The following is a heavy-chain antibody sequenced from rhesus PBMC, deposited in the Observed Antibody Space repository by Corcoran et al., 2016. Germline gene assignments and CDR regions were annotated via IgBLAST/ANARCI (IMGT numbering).Heavy chain of an antibody. D-gene: IGHD3-22*01. CDR2: IYRRNGNP. J-gene: IGHJ4*01. CDR1: GDSISDDYG. V-gene: IGHV4S7*01. Sequence: QVQLQESGPGLLKPSDTLSLTCAVSGDSISDDYGWGWIRQPPGKGLEWIATIYRRNGNPYYNPSLKSRVTISTDTSKNHFSLKLSSGTAADTAVYYCARGASWSEYSTELDYWGQGVLVTVSS. CDR3: ARGASWSEYSTELDY.